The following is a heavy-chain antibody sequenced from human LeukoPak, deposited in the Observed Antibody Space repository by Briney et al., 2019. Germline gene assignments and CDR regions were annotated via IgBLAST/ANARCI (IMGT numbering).Heavy chain of an antibody. D-gene: IGHD3-10*01. CDR1: GGSISSYY. Sequence: PSETLSLTCTVSGGSISSYYWSWIRQPPGKGMEWVGYIYYSGSTNYNPSLKSRVTISVDTSKNQFSLKLSSVTAAETAVYYCARDWHTMVRGVITNWFDPWGQGTLVTVSS. CDR3: ARDWHTMVRGVITNWFDP. CDR2: IYYSGST. J-gene: IGHJ5*02. V-gene: IGHV4-59*01.